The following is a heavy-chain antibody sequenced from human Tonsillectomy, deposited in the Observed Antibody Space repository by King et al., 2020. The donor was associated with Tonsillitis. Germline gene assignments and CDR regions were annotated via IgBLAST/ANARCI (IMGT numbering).Heavy chain of an antibody. J-gene: IGHJ4*02. D-gene: IGHD5-12*01. CDR2: MKQSGSSK. CDR1: GFTFSSNW. CDR3: ARANWGGADYSGRVFDY. V-gene: IGHV3-7*03. Sequence: VQLVESGGGLVKPGGSLKLSCAASGFTFSSNWMSWVRQAPGKGLEWVANMKQSGSSKNYVDSVKGRFTITRDNAKNSLYLQMNSLRAEDTAVYYCARANWGGADYSGRVFDYCGQATLVTVSP.